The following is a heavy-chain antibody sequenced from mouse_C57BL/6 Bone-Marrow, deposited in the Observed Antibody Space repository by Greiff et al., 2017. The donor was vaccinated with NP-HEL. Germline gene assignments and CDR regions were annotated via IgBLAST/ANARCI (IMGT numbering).Heavy chain of an antibody. J-gene: IGHJ2*01. CDR3: AIYDGYLDY. Sequence: QVQLQQPGTELVKSGEEGKRGGKEEGGAWGGGGVGGVWERPGQGLEWIGNINPSNGGTNYNEKFKSKATLTVDKSSSTAYMQLSSLTSEDSAVYYCAIYDGYLDYWGQGTTLTVSS. D-gene: IGHD2-3*01. V-gene: IGHV1-53*01. CDR1: GGAWGGGG. CDR2: INPSNGGT.